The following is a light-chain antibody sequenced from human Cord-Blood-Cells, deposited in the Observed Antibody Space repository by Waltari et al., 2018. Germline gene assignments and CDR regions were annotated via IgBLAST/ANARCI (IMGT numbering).Light chain of an antibody. V-gene: IGLV3-25*03. J-gene: IGLJ3*02. CDR2: KDS. Sequence: SYDLTQPPSVSVSPGQTARITCSGDALPKPYASWYQQKPGQAPGLVIYKDSERPSGIPERFSGSSSGTTFTLTISGVQAEDEANYYCQSADSSGTYWVFGGGTKLTVL. CDR3: QSADSSGTYWV. CDR1: ALPKPY.